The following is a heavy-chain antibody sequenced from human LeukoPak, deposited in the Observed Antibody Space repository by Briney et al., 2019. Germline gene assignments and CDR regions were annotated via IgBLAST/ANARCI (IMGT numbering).Heavy chain of an antibody. Sequence: PSETLSLTCTVSGGSISDYYWSWIRQPPGNGLEWIGYIYHSGSTNYNPSLKSRVTISVDTSKNQFSLRLSSVTAADTAVYYCARHGSGGYFDYWGQGTLVTVSS. CDR1: GGSISDYY. CDR2: IYHSGST. J-gene: IGHJ4*02. V-gene: IGHV4-59*01. CDR3: ARHGSGGYFDY. D-gene: IGHD3-10*01.